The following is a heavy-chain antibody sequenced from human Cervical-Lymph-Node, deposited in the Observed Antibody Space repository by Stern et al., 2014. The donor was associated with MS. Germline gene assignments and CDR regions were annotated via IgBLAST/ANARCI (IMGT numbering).Heavy chain of an antibody. CDR3: ARQAIVDYGEFFDY. Sequence: QLQLQESGPGLVKPSQTLSLTCTVSGGSISSGSYYWSWIRQPAGKGLEWIGRIYTSGSTNYSPSLKSRVTISVDTSKNHSSLKLSSVTAADTAVYYCARQAIVDYGEFFDYWGQGTLVTVSS. CDR1: GGSISSGSYY. D-gene: IGHD4-17*01. J-gene: IGHJ4*02. V-gene: IGHV4-61*02. CDR2: IYTSGST.